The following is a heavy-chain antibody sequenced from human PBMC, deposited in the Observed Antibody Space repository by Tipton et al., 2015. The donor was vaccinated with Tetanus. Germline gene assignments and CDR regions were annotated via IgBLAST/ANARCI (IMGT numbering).Heavy chain of an antibody. CDR1: GGSISSYY. Sequence: TLSLTCTVSGGSISSYYWSWIRQPPGKGLEWIGYIYYSGSTNYNPSLKSRVTISVDTSKNQFSLKLSSVTAADTAVYYCARDSRLFYAMDVWGQGATVAVSS. V-gene: IGHV4-59*12. CDR2: IYYSGST. J-gene: IGHJ6*02. CDR3: ARDSRLFYAMDV. D-gene: IGHD6-25*01.